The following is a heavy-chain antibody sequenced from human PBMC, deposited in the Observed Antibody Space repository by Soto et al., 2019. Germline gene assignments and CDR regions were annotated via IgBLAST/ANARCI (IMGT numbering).Heavy chain of an antibody. CDR2: VYHSGST. CDR3: ERTSTSGTRFDY. D-gene: IGHD1-1*01. Sequence: QVQLQESGPGLVKPSGTLSLTCAVSGGSISTSNWWSWVRQPPGKGLEWIGEVYHSGSTNYNPSFKSQVAMSVDKSKNQFPLKLNSVTAADTALYYCERTSTSGTRFDYWGQGSLVTVSS. V-gene: IGHV4-4*02. CDR1: GGSISTSNW. J-gene: IGHJ4*02.